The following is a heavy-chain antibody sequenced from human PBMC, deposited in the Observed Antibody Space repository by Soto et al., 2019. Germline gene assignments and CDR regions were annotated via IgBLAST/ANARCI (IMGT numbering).Heavy chain of an antibody. CDR2: ISAYNGNT. CDR3: ARHDSWSGYPGDAFDI. V-gene: IGHV1-18*01. D-gene: IGHD3-3*01. CDR1: GYTFTSYG. J-gene: IGHJ3*02. Sequence: ASVKVSCKASGYTFTSYGISWVRQAPGQGLEWMGWISAYNGNTNYAQKLQGRVTMTTDTSTSTAYMELRSLRSDDTAVYYCARHDSWSGYPGDAFDIWGQGTMVTVSS.